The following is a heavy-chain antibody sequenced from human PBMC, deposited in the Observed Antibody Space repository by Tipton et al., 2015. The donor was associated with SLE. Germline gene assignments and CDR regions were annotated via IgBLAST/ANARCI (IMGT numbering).Heavy chain of an antibody. D-gene: IGHD2-2*02. Sequence: TLSLTCTVSGGSISTHYWTWIRQPPGKGLEWIGYISDSGSSNYNPSLKSRVTISMDTSKNQFSLKLRSVTAADTAVYYCARERAILGGLYGMDVWGQGTTVIVSS. CDR2: ISDSGSS. J-gene: IGHJ6*02. CDR1: GGSISTHY. V-gene: IGHV4-59*11. CDR3: ARERAILGGLYGMDV.